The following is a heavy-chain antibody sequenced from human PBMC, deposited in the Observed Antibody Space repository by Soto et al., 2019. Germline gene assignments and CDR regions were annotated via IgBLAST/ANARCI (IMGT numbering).Heavy chain of an antibody. CDR1: GYRFSSYW. CDR2: IYPGDSDT. V-gene: IGHV5-51*01. Sequence: GESLKISCKGSGYRFSSYWIAWVRQQPGKGLEWMGIIYPGDSDTRYSPSFQGQVTISADKSNSTAYLQWDSLKASDTAMYFCASTGLFDFWGQGTLVTVSS. CDR3: ASTGLFDF. D-gene: IGHD1-1*01. J-gene: IGHJ4*02.